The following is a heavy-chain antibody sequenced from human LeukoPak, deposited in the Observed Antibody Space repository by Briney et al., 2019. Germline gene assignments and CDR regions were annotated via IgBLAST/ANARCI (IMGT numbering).Heavy chain of an antibody. V-gene: IGHV3-7*01. D-gene: IGHD2-21*01. CDR1: GFTFSSYW. Sequence: PGGSLRLSCAASGFTFSSYWMSWVRQAPGKGLEWAASIKQDGSETYYVDSVKGRFIISKDNAQNLLFLQMNSLRVEDTAVYFCARDPSMTAVSAYSFDFWGQGTLVTVSS. J-gene: IGHJ4*02. CDR3: ARDPSMTAVSAYSFDF. CDR2: IKQDGSET.